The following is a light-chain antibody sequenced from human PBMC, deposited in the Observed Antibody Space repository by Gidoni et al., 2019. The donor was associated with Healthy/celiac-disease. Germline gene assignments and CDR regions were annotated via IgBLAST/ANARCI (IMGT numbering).Light chain of an antibody. CDR1: QDISTY. J-gene: IGKJ4*01. Sequence: DIQMTQSPSSLSASVGDRVTITCQASQDISTYLNWYQQKPGKAPKLLIYDASNLETGVPSRFSGSGSGTDCTFTNSSLQPEDIATYYCQQYDNLPPRTFGGGTKVEIK. V-gene: IGKV1-33*01. CDR3: QQYDNLPPRT. CDR2: DAS.